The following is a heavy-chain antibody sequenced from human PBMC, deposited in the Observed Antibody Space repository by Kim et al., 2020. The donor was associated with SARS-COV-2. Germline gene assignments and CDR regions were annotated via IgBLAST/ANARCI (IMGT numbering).Heavy chain of an antibody. D-gene: IGHD6-13*01. V-gene: IGHV3-23*01. CDR2: ISSNGAGT. Sequence: GGSLRLSCAASGFTFTTYGMNWVRQAPGKGLEWVSTISSNGAGTNYADSVKGRFIISRDNSKNTLYLQMNSLRAEDTAIYYCSTQNPKAPGTWWGQGTLVTVSS. CDR1: GFTFTTYG. CDR3: STQNPKAPGTW. J-gene: IGHJ4*02.